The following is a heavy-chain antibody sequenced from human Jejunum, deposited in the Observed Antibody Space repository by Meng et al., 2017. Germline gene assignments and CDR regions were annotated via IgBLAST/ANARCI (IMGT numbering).Heavy chain of an antibody. CDR1: GDSISSGGHY. CDR2: IYYTGSA. D-gene: IGHD2-2*01. J-gene: IGHJ4*02. V-gene: IGHV4-31*03. CDR3: AREGQLMLGLVDY. Sequence: QVQLQESGPGLVTTSQTLSLTCTVSGDSISSGGHYWSWIRQHPGKGLEWIGYIYYTGSAYYNPSLESRVTLSVDTSNNQFSLRLNSVTAADTAVYYCAREGQLMLGLVDYWGQGTLVTVSS.